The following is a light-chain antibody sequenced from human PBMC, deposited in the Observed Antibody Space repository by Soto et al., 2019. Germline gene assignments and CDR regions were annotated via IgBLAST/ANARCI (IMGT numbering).Light chain of an antibody. CDR2: EVN. CDR3: NSFTTSSTYV. J-gene: IGLJ1*01. Sequence: QSALTQPASVSGSPGQSITISYTGTSSDIGSYNRVSWYQQPPGTAPKLIIYEVNNRPSGVPDRFSGSKSGNTASLTISGLQAEDEADYYCNSFTTSSTYVFGTGTKVTV. CDR1: SSDIGSYNR. V-gene: IGLV2-18*02.